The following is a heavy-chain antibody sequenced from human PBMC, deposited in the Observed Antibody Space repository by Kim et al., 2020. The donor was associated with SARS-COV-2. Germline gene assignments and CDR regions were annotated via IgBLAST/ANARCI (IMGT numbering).Heavy chain of an antibody. D-gene: IGHD1-26*01. CDR2: IIPIFGTA. V-gene: IGHV1-69*13. Sequence: SVKVSCKASGGTFSSYAISWVRQAPGQGLEWMGGIIPIFGTANYAQKFQGRVTITADESTSTAYMELSSLRSEDTAVYYCARDSGGSYYRAPYYYYYGMDVWGQGTTVTVSS. CDR1: GGTFSSYA. CDR3: ARDSGGSYYRAPYYYYYGMDV. J-gene: IGHJ6*02.